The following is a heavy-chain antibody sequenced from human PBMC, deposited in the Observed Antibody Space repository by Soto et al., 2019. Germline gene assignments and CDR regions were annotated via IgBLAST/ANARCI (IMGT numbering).Heavy chain of an antibody. V-gene: IGHV3-43*01. CDR1: GFTFDDYT. CDR3: AKDIGGILTGYYAYYFAY. Sequence: EVQLVESGGVVVQPGGSLRLSCAASGFTFDDYTMHWVRQAPGKGLEWVSLISWDGGSTYYADSVKGRFTISRDNSKNSLYLQMNSLRTEDTALYYCAKDIGGILTGYYAYYFAYWGQGTLVTVSS. D-gene: IGHD3-9*01. J-gene: IGHJ4*02. CDR2: ISWDGGST.